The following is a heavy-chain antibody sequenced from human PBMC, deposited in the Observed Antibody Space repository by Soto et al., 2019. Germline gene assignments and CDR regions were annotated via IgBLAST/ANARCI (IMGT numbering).Heavy chain of an antibody. J-gene: IGHJ6*02. V-gene: IGHV3-48*02. CDR3: ARIKLVEFFFINVDVYDMDV. CDR1: GFTLSNYA. CDR2: ISSDSRYI. D-gene: IGHD3-16*01. Sequence: EVQLVESGGGLVQPGGPRGLSGAASGFTLSNYAVNWVAQAPGKGLEWVSYISSDSRYIYYGDSVKGRFTISRDNARNSVYLQMNSLRDEDTAVYYCARIKLVEFFFINVDVYDMDVWGQGTPVTVSS.